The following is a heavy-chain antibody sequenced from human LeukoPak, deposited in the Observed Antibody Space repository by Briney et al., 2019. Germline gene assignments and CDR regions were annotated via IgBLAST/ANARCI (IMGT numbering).Heavy chain of an antibody. D-gene: IGHD4-17*01. J-gene: IGHJ3*02. CDR3: ANLAQDYGDYGVHAFDI. V-gene: IGHV4-39*07. Sequence: SETLSLTCTVSGGSISSSSYYWGWIRQPPGKGLEWIGSIYYSGSTYYNPSLKSRVTISVDTSKNQFSLKLSSVTAADTAVYYCANLAQDYGDYGVHAFDIWGQGTMVTVSS. CDR2: IYYSGST. CDR1: GGSISSSSYY.